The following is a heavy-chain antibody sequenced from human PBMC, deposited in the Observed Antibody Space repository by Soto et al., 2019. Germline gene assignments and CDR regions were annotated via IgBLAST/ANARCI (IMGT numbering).Heavy chain of an antibody. V-gene: IGHV4-38-2*01. Sequence: SETLSLTCVVSDYSISSGYYWGWFRQPPGKGLEWIGSVFHSGSTYYDPSLKSRVTISVDTSKNQFSLKLSSVTAADTAVYYCARPKRSTSPFNWFDPWGPGTLDTVSS. CDR2: VFHSGST. D-gene: IGHD6-6*01. CDR1: DYSISSGYY. CDR3: ARPKRSTSPFNWFDP. J-gene: IGHJ5*02.